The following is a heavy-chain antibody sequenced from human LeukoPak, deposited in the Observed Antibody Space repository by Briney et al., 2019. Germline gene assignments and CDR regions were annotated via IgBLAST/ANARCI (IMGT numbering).Heavy chain of an antibody. D-gene: IGHD3-16*01. CDR3: ARGGTMGNANWFDP. V-gene: IGHV4-4*07. J-gene: IGHJ5*02. CDR2: IYSNGDT. CDR1: GGSISNYY. Sequence: TSETLSLTCTVSGGSISNYYWSWIRQPAGKGLEWIGRIYSNGDTNYNPSLKSRLTMSVDTSKNRFSLNLYSVTAADTAVYYCARGGTMGNANWFDPWGQGTLVTVSS.